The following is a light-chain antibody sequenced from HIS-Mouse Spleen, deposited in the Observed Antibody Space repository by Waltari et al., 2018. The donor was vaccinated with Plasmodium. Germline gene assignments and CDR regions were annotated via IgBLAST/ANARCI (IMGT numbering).Light chain of an antibody. Sequence: QSVLTQPPSASGTPGQRVTISCSGSSSNIGSNYVYWYQQLPGTAPKLLIYRNNPRPSGGLDRCSGAKSGTSASLAISGLRSEDEADYYCAAWDDSLSGWVFGGGTKLTVL. V-gene: IGLV1-47*01. CDR2: RNN. J-gene: IGLJ3*02. CDR1: SSNIGSNY. CDR3: AAWDDSLSGWV.